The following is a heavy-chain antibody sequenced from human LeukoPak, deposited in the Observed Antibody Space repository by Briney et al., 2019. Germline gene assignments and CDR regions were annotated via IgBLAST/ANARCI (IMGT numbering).Heavy chain of an antibody. Sequence: SETLSLTCAVYGGSFSGYYWSWIRQPPGKGLEWIGEINHSGGTNYNPSLKSRVTISVDTSKNQFSLKLSSVTAADTAVYYCARYGDDSSGYYYAWFDPWGQGTLVTVSS. CDR2: INHSGGT. J-gene: IGHJ5*02. D-gene: IGHD3-22*01. V-gene: IGHV4-34*01. CDR3: ARYGDDSSGYYYAWFDP. CDR1: GGSFSGYY.